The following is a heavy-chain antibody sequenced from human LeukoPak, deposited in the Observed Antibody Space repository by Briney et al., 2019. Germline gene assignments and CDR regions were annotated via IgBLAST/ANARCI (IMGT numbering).Heavy chain of an antibody. D-gene: IGHD6-6*01. CDR3: ARELASSPAGFDY. CDR2: IHYSGST. J-gene: IGHJ4*02. Sequence: SETLSLTCSVSGGSISSYYLTWIRQPPGKGLEWIGYIHYSGSTHYNPSLKSRVTISVDTSKNQISLKLSSVTAADTAVYYCARELASSPAGFDYWGQGTLVTVSS. CDR1: GGSISSYY. V-gene: IGHV4-59*01.